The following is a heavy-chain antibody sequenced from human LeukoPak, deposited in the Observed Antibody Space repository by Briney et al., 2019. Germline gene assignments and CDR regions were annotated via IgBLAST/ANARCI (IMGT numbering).Heavy chain of an antibody. Sequence: PSETLSLTCAVYGGSFSGYYWSWIRQPPGKGLEWIGEINHSGSTNYNPSLKSRVTISVDTSKNQFSLKLSSATAADTAVYYCARGRVMVRGPLDYWGQGTLVTVSS. V-gene: IGHV4-34*01. J-gene: IGHJ4*02. CDR3: ARGRVMVRGPLDY. CDR2: INHSGST. D-gene: IGHD3-10*01. CDR1: GGSFSGYY.